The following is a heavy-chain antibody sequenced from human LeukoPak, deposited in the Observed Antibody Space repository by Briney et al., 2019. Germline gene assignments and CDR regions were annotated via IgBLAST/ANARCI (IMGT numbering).Heavy chain of an antibody. D-gene: IGHD3-10*01. Sequence: SETLSLTRAVYGGSFSGYYWSWIRQPPGKGLEWIGEINHSGSTNYNPSLKSRVTISVDTSKNQFSLKLSSATAADTAVYYCARGRGMVRGNWFDPWGQGTLVTVSS. CDR2: INHSGST. J-gene: IGHJ5*02. V-gene: IGHV4-34*01. CDR3: ARGRGMVRGNWFDP. CDR1: GGSFSGYY.